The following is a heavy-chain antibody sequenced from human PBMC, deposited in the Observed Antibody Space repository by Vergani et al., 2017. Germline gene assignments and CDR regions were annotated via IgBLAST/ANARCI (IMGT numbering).Heavy chain of an antibody. CDR3: ARDMGIAVAGTGAFDI. CDR1: CGSISSYY. V-gene: IGHV4-59*01. J-gene: IGHJ3*02. CDR2: IHYNGST. D-gene: IGHD6-19*01. Sequence: QVQLQESCPGLVKPSETLSLTCTVSCGSISSYYWSWIRQPPGKGLEWIGYIHYNGSTNYNPSLKSRVTISVDTSKNQFSLKLSSVTAADTAVYYCARDMGIAVAGTGAFDIWGQGTMVTVSS.